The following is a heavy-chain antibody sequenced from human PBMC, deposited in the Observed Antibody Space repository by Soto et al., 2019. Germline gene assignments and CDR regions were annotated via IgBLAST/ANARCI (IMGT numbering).Heavy chain of an antibody. CDR2: IYYSGST. Sequence: SETLSLTCTFSGGSISSSSYYWGWIRQPPGKGLEWIGSIYYSGSTYYNPSLKSRVTISVDTSKNQFSLKLSSMTAADTAVYYCARLRRDGYNWDYWGQGTLVTVSS. D-gene: IGHD5-12*01. CDR1: GGSISSSSYY. V-gene: IGHV4-39*01. J-gene: IGHJ4*02. CDR3: ARLRRDGYNWDY.